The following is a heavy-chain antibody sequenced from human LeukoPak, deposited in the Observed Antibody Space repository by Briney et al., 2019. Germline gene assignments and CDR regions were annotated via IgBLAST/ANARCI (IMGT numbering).Heavy chain of an antibody. Sequence: GGSLRLSCAASGFTFSNYWMHWVRQAPGKGLVWVSRIKSDGSSTSYADSVKGRFTISRDNAKNTLYLQMNSLRAEDTAVYYCAREFTTVTRRAFDIWGQGTMVTVSS. CDR1: GFTFSNYW. D-gene: IGHD4-17*01. V-gene: IGHV3-74*01. CDR2: IKSDGSST. CDR3: AREFTTVTRRAFDI. J-gene: IGHJ3*02.